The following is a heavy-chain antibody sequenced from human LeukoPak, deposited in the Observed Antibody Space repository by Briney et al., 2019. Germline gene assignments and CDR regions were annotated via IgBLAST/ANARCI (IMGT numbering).Heavy chain of an antibody. CDR1: GFTFSSYS. CDR3: ASGSRSGHFNDY. V-gene: IGHV3-21*01. Sequence: GGSLRLSCAASGFTFSSYSMNWVRQAPGKGLEWVSSISSSSSYIYYADSVKGRFTISRDNAKNSLYLQMNSLRAEDTAVYYCASGSRSGHFNDYWGQGTLVTASS. CDR2: ISSSSSYI. D-gene: IGHD3-10*01. J-gene: IGHJ4*02.